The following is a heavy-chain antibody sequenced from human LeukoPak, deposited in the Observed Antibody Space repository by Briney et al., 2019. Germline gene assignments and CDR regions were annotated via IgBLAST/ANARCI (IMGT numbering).Heavy chain of an antibody. CDR3: ARQAYGSGSYPPYYYYYTDV. V-gene: IGHV4-34*01. CDR2: INHSGST. D-gene: IGHD3-10*01. J-gene: IGHJ6*03. CDR1: GGSFSGYY. Sequence: SETLSLTCAVYGGSFSGYYWSWIRQPPGKGLEWIGEINHSGSTNYNPSLKSRVTISVDTSKNQFSLKLSSVTAADTAVYYCARQAYGSGSYPPYYYYYTDVWGKGTTVTVSS.